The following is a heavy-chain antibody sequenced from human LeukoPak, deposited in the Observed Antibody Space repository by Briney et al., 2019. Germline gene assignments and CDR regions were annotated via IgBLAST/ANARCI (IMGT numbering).Heavy chain of an antibody. D-gene: IGHD4-23*01. V-gene: IGHV1-18*01. J-gene: IGHJ5*02. Sequence: ASVKVSCKASGYTFSSYGISWVRQAPGQGLEWMGWISGYNGKTHYAQKVQGRVTMTTDTSTTTAYMELRSLRSDDTAVYYCARDNSIADRGWWFDPWGQGTLVTVSS. CDR2: ISGYNGKT. CDR1: GYTFSSYG. CDR3: ARDNSIADRGWWFDP.